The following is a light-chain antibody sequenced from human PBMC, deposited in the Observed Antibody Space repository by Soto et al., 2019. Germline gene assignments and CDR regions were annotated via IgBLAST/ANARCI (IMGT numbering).Light chain of an antibody. J-gene: IGKJ1*01. Sequence: EIVMTQSPATLSVSPGERATLSCRASQSVAINLAWYQQKPGQAPRLLIYGASTRATGIPARFSGSGSGTEFTLTISSLQSEDFAAYYCQQYENWPRTFGQGTKVDIK. CDR3: QQYENWPRT. CDR2: GAS. CDR1: QSVAIN. V-gene: IGKV3-15*01.